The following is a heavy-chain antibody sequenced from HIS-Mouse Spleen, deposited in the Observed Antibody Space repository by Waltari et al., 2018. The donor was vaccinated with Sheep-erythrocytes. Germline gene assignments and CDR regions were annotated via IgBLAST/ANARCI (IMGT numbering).Heavy chain of an antibody. CDR1: GLTFSSYG. CDR3: AKVRTVNYWYFDL. D-gene: IGHD1-1*01. Sequence: QVQLVESGGGVVQPGRSLRLPCPASGLTFSSYGVCWARRAPGKGLEWVAVISYDGSNKYYADSVKGRFTISRDNSKNTLYLQMNSLRAEDTAVYYCAKVRTVNYWYFDLWGRGTLVTVSS. V-gene: IGHV3-30*18. CDR2: ISYDGSNK. J-gene: IGHJ2*01.